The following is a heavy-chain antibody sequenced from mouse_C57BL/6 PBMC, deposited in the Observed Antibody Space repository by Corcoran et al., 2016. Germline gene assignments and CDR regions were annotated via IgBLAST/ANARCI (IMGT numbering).Heavy chain of an antibody. CDR3: VLEGSSSWFAY. D-gene: IGHD1-1*01. CDR2: IYPGDGDT. V-gene: IGHV1-80*01. J-gene: IGHJ3*01. CDR1: GYAFSSYW. Sequence: QVQLQQSGAELVKPGASVKISCKASGYAFSSYWMNWVKQRPGKGLEWIGQIYPGDGDTNYNGKFKGKATLTADKSSSTAYMQLSSLTSEDSAVYFCVLEGSSSWFAYWGQGTLVTVSA.